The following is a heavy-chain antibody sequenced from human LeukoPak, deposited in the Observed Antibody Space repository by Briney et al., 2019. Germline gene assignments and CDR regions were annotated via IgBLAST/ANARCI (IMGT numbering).Heavy chain of an antibody. D-gene: IGHD1-20*01. CDR1: GGSTSSYY. CDR3: ARGHLTGRGYFDY. Sequence: ETLSFTCTVSGGSTSSYYWNWIRQPPGKGLEWIGYIHYSGSTNYNPSLKSRVTISVDTSKKRFSLRLSSVTAADAAVYYCARGHLTGRGYFDYWGQGTLVTVSS. CDR2: IHYSGST. V-gene: IGHV4-59*01. J-gene: IGHJ4*02.